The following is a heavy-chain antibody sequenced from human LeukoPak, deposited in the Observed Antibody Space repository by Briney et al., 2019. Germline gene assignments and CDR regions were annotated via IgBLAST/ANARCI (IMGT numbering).Heavy chain of an antibody. CDR1: GGSVTTYY. D-gene: IGHD3-16*01. V-gene: IGHV4-4*07. CDR2: IYTSGST. J-gene: IGHJ3*02. CDR3: ARVCGSRAFDI. Sequence: SETLSLTCTVSGGSVTTYYWSWIRQPAGKGLEWIGRIYTSGSTNYNPSLESRVTISADTSKNQFSLKMSSVTAADTAVYYCARVCGSRAFDIWGQGTLVTVSS.